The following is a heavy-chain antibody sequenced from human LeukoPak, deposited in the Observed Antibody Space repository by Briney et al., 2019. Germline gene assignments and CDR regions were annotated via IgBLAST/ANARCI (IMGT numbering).Heavy chain of an antibody. Sequence: GGSLRLSCAVSGFTFSTYAMQWVRLAPGRGLEWVAVIVYDGSSKYYADSVKGRFTISRDNSKNTLYLQMNSLRAEDTAVYYCARELRRDDYWGQGTLVTVSS. CDR3: ARELRRDDY. D-gene: IGHD2-8*01. V-gene: IGHV3-30-3*01. J-gene: IGHJ4*02. CDR2: IVYDGSSK. CDR1: GFTFSTYA.